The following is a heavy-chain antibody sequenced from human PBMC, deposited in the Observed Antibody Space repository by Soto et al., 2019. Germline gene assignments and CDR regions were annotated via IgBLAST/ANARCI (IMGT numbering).Heavy chain of an antibody. J-gene: IGHJ4*02. CDR2: INWNRATI. CDR1: GFTFGGYA. D-gene: IGHD6-19*01. Sequence: SLRLSCAASGFTFGGYAMDWVREAPGKGLGWVSGINWNRATIGYADSVKRRFTISRDDANNTLYLQMNSLRAEDTALYFCARPPLYSSGGYFDSWGQGTLLTVSS. CDR3: ARPPLYSSGGYFDS. V-gene: IGHV3-9*01.